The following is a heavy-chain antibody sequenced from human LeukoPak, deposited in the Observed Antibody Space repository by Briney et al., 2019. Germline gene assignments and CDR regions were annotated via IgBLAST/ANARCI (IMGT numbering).Heavy chain of an antibody. Sequence: ASVKVPCKASGYTFTGYYMHWVRQAPGQGLEWMGRINPNSGGTNYAQKFQGRVTMTRDTSISTAYMELSRLRSDDTAVYYCATGGYSSNPIDYWGQGTLVTVPS. CDR2: INPNSGGT. V-gene: IGHV1-2*06. CDR3: ATGGYSSNPIDY. CDR1: GYTFTGYY. D-gene: IGHD6-13*01. J-gene: IGHJ4*02.